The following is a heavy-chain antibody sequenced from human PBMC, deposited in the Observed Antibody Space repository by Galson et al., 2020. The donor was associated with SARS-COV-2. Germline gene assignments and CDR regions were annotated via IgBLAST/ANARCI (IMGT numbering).Heavy chain of an antibody. V-gene: IGHV3-30*18. Sequence: TGGSLRLSCAASGFTFYTYAMHWVRQVPGKGLEWVAVISYDGSKTSYADSVRGRFTVSRDNSQNTLDLQMNSLGAEDTALYYCAKNPQGDFGSGDGMDVWPQGTPCTVSS. CDR1: GFTFYTYA. CDR3: AKNPQGDFGSGDGMDV. J-gene: IGHJ6*02. CDR2: ISYDGSKT. D-gene: IGHD3-3*01.